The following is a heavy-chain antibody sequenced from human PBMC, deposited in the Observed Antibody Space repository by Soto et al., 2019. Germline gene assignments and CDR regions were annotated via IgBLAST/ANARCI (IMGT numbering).Heavy chain of an antibody. CDR3: AKASDSSGNYQSHLHF. D-gene: IGHD3-22*01. CDR2: IYYRGNT. J-gene: IGHJ4*02. CDR1: GGSIGTYY. Sequence: SETLSLTCTVSGGSIGTYYWSWIRQPPGKGLEWIGYIYYRGNTDYNPSLKSRVTISLDTPKNQFSLKLSSVTAADTAVYYCAKASDSSGNYQSHLHFWGQGSLVTVSS. V-gene: IGHV4-59*08.